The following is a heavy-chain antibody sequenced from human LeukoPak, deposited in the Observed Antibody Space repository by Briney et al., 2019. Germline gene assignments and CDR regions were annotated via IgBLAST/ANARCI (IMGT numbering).Heavy chain of an antibody. V-gene: IGHV3-23*01. CDR1: GFTFSTYA. Sequence: PGGSLRLSCAASGFTFSTYALSWVRQAPGKGLEWVSTISRSGGSTYYADSVKGRSTISRDSSRNTLYLQMNSLRAEDTAVYYCAKDEAPYCSSTNCYASYFRYWGQGTLVTVSS. J-gene: IGHJ4*02. CDR3: AKDEAPYCSSTNCYASYFRY. CDR2: ISRSGGST. D-gene: IGHD2-2*01.